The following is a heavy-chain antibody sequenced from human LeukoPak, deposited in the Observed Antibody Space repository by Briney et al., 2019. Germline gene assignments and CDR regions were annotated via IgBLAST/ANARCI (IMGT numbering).Heavy chain of an antibody. CDR2: ISSGTSYI. D-gene: IGHD6-6*01. V-gene: IGHV3-21*01. CDR3: ASGARPIEY. CDR1: GFTFSNFA. Sequence: PGGSLRLSCAASGFTFSNFAMNGVRQAPGKGLEWVSSISSGTSYIYYADSVRGRFTISRDNAKNSLYLQMNSLRAEDTAVYYCASGARPIEYWGQGTLVTVSS. J-gene: IGHJ4*02.